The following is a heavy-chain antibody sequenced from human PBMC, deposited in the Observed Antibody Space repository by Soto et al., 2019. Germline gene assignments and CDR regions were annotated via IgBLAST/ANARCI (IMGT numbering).Heavy chain of an antibody. Sequence: QVQLQESGPALVRPSDSLSLMCSVSGVPITTFYWSWIRQAPGKGLEYIGYIYYGGSTHYNPALNSRVTIAVDTANNEFSLKLRSVTAADTAAYYCARGQLLHYQYGLDVWGQGTTVIV. V-gene: IGHV4-59*07. CDR2: IYYGGST. J-gene: IGHJ6*02. D-gene: IGHD3-10*01. CDR3: ARGQLLHYQYGLDV. CDR1: GVPITTFY.